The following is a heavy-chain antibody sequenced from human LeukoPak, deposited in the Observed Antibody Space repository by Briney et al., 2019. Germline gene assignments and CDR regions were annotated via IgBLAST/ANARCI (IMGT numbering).Heavy chain of an antibody. Sequence: GSLRLSCEASGFIFSRDSMNWVRQAPGKGLEWISYISHDSGVRYYADSVRGRFTISRDNAKNSLHLQMYSLRAEDTAVYYCAKGKSGYDFAPFDYWGQGTLVTVSS. CDR1: GFIFSRDS. CDR3: AKGKSGYDFAPFDY. V-gene: IGHV3-48*01. D-gene: IGHD5-12*01. CDR2: ISHDSGVR. J-gene: IGHJ4*02.